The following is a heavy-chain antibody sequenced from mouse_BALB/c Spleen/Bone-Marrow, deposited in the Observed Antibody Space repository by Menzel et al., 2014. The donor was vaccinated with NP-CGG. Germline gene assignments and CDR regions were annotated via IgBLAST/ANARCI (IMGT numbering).Heavy chain of an antibody. Sequence: EVQLQESGAELVKPGASVKLSCTASGFNIKDTYMHWVKQRPEQGLERIGRIDPANGDTKYDPKFQGKATITADTSSNTAYLQLSSLTSEDAAIYYCAAYCYGSGYGFAYWGQGTLVTVSA. CDR2: IDPANGDT. CDR1: GFNIKDTY. V-gene: IGHV14-3*02. CDR3: AAYCYGSGYGFAY. J-gene: IGHJ3*01. D-gene: IGHD1-1*01.